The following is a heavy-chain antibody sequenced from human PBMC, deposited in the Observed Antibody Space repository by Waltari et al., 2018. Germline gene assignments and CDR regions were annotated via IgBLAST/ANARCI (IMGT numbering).Heavy chain of an antibody. CDR3: AREGQWPT. V-gene: IGHV1-3*01. J-gene: IGHJ3*01. CDR2: INAGNGNT. CDR1: GYSFTGYA. D-gene: IGHD6-19*01. Sequence: QVQLVQSGAAVKKSGASVKVSCKASGYSFTGYAMHWVRQAPGQGLEWMGWINAGNGNTKYSQNFQGRVTLTRDTSATTAYMELTSLRSEDTAVYYCAREGQWPTWGQGTMVTVSS.